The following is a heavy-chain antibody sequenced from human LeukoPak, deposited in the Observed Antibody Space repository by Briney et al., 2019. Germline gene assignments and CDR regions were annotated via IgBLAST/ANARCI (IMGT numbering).Heavy chain of an antibody. V-gene: IGHV3-23*01. J-gene: IGHJ4*02. CDR3: ARHYYASQSPFDC. Sequence: GGSLRLSCAASGLTFSAHAIGSVRQAPGKGLECVSGISAIVASTSSADSVKVRFTISRDNSKNTLYLQLNILRAEDTAAYYCARHYYASQSPFDCWGQGTLVTVSS. CDR1: GLTFSAHA. D-gene: IGHD3-10*01. CDR2: ISAIVAST.